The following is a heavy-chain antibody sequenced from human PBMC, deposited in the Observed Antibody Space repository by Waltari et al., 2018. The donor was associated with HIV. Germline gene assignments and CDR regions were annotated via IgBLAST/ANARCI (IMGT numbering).Heavy chain of an antibody. D-gene: IGHD5-12*01. Sequence: QVQLQQWGAGLLKPSETLSLTCAVSGGSFSGYYWSWIRQPPGKGLEWMGEINHSGSTNYNPSLKSRVTISVDTSKNQFSLKLSSVTAADTAVYYCARRRGYEGYWGQGTLVTVSS. CDR3: ARRRGYEGY. J-gene: IGHJ4*02. V-gene: IGHV4-34*01. CDR2: INHSGST. CDR1: GGSFSGYY.